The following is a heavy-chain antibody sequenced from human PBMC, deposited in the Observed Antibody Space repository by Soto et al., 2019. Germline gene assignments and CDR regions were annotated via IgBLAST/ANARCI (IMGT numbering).Heavy chain of an antibody. J-gene: IGHJ4*02. D-gene: IGHD3-22*01. V-gene: IGHV3-30*18. Sequence: QVQLVESGGGVVQPGRSLRLSCAASGFTFSSYGMHWVRQAPGKGLEWVAVISYEGSNKYYADSVKGRFTISRDNSKNTLYLQMNSLRAEDTAVYYCAKASNYYDSSGYLDYWGQGTLVTVSS. CDR3: AKASNYYDSSGYLDY. CDR2: ISYEGSNK. CDR1: GFTFSSYG.